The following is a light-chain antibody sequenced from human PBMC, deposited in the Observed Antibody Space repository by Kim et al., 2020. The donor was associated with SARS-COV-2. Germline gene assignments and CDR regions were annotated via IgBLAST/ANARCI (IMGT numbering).Light chain of an antibody. CDR3: QQTLLPPPT. Sequence: DIQMTQSPSSLSASVGDRVTITCRASQSISNNLNWYHHKPGKAPQLLMFAASNLQSGVPSRFSGSGSGTDFTLTISSLQPEDFATYYCQQTLLPPPTFGPGTKVDIK. CDR1: QSISNN. CDR2: AAS. V-gene: IGKV1-39*01. J-gene: IGKJ3*01.